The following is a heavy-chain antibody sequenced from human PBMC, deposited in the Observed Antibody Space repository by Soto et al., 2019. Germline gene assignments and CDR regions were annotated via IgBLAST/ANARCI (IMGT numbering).Heavy chain of an antibody. CDR1: GFTFSSYG. Sequence: QVQLVESGGGVVQPGRSLRLSCAASGFTFSSYGMHWVRQAPGKGLAWVAVISYDGSNKYYADSVKGRFTISRDNSKNTLYLQMNSLRAEDTAVYYCAKMSLAPVVVTAPRDYWGQGTLVTVSS. V-gene: IGHV3-30*18. J-gene: IGHJ4*02. CDR3: AKMSLAPVVVTAPRDY. CDR2: ISYDGSNK. D-gene: IGHD2-21*02.